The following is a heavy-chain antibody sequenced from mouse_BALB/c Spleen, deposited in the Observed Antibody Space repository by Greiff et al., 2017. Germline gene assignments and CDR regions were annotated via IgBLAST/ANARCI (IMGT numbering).Heavy chain of an antibody. CDR2: IWAGGST. CDR1: GFSLTSYG. Sequence: VKLQESGPGLVAPSQSLSITRTVSGFSLTSYGVHWVRQPPGKGLEWLGVIWAGGSTNYNSALMSRLSISKDNSKSQVFLKMNSLQTDDTAMYYCARGPHYYGSSYYFDYWGQGTTLTVSS. D-gene: IGHD1-1*01. CDR3: ARGPHYYGSSYYFDY. V-gene: IGHV2-9*02. J-gene: IGHJ2*01.